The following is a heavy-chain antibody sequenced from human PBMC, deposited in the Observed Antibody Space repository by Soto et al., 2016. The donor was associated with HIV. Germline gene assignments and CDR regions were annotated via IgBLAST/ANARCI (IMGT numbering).Heavy chain of an antibody. CDR3: ARDRGYYYGSGSSKAVYYYGMDV. D-gene: IGHD3-10*01. J-gene: IGHJ6*01. CDR2: INWNGGST. Sequence: EVQLVESGGGVVRPGGSLRLSCAASGFTFDDYGMSWVRQAPGKGLEWVSGINWNGGSTGYADSVKGRFTISRDNAKNSLYLQMNSLRAEDTALYYCARDRGYYYGSGSSKAVYYYGMDVWGPRDHGHRLL. V-gene: IGHV3-20*04. CDR1: GFTFDDYG.